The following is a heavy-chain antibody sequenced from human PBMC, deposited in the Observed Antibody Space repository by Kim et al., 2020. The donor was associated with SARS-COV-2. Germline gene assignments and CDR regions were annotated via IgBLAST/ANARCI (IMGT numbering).Heavy chain of an antibody. D-gene: IGHD3-22*01. J-gene: IGHJ6*02. CDR3: AREEIAALSYYYDSSGYLNGRYYYYGMDV. CDR2: IWYDGSNK. V-gene: IGHV3-33*01. Sequence: GGSLRLSCAASGFTFSSYGMHWVRQAPGKGLEWVAVIWYDGSNKYYADSVKGRFTISRDNSKNTLYLQMNSLRAEDTAVYYCAREEIAALSYYYDSSGYLNGRYYYYGMDVWGQGTTVTVSS. CDR1: GFTFSSYG.